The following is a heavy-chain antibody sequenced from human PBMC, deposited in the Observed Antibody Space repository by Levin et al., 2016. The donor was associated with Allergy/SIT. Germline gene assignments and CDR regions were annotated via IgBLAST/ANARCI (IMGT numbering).Heavy chain of an antibody. CDR2: IYTSGST. J-gene: IGHJ3*02. V-gene: IGHV4-61*02. Sequence: SETLSLTCTVSGGSISSGSYYWSWIRQPAGKGLEWIGRIYTSGSTNYNPSLKSRVTISVDTSKNQFSLKLSSVTAADTAVYYCARGAVPPISGYYDSSGYSAFDIWGQGTMVTVSS. CDR1: GGSISSGSYY. CDR3: ARGAVPPISGYYDSSGYSAFDI. D-gene: IGHD3-22*01.